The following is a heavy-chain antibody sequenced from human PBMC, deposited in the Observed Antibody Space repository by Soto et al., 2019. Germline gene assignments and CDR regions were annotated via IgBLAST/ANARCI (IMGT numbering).Heavy chain of an antibody. CDR1: GGSISGYY. D-gene: IGHD3-22*01. CDR3: ARARYDSSGYYYFDY. J-gene: IGHJ4*02. CDR2: IYYSGST. Sequence: SETLSLTCTVSGGSISGYYWSWIRQPPGKGLEWIGYIYYSGSTIYNPSLKSRVTISVDTSKNQFSLKLSSVTAADTAVYYCARARYDSSGYYYFDYWGQGTLVTVSS. V-gene: IGHV4-59*01.